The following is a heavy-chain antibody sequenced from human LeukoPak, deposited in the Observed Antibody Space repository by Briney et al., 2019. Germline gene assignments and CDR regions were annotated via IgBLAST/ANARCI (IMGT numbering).Heavy chain of an antibody. V-gene: IGHV4-34*01. J-gene: IGHJ6*04. D-gene: IGHD6-19*01. CDR3: ARGGSYSSGWSVYYYYGMDV. CDR2: MNHSGST. Sequence: SETLSLTCAVYGGAFSGYYWSWIRQPPGQGLKGIGGMNHSGSTNYNPSLQRRVTISVDTSKNQFSLKLSSVTAADTAVYYCARGGSYSSGWSVYYYYGMDVWGKGTTVTVSS. CDR1: GGAFSGYY.